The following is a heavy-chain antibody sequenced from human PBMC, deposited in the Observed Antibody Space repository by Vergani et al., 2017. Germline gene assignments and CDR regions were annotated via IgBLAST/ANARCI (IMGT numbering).Heavy chain of an antibody. D-gene: IGHD3-3*01. CDR2: IWYDGRNK. CDR3: ARDLRLMYNRFDP. V-gene: IGHV3-33*01. CDR1: GFTFGSFG. Sequence: QVHLVESGGGVVQPGRSLRLSCAASGFTFGSFGMHWVRQAPGKGLGWGAVIWYDGRNKHYADSVKGRFTVSRDNSQSTLYLQMNSLRAEDTAMYYCARDLRLMYNRFDPWGQGTLVTVSS. J-gene: IGHJ5*02.